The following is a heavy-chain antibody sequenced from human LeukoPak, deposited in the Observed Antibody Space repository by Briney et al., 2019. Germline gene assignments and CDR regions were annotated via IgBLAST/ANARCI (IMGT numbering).Heavy chain of an antibody. J-gene: IGHJ6*02. CDR1: GFTFSSYS. V-gene: IGHV3-21*01. Sequence: KTGGSLRLSCAASGFTFSSYSMNWVRQAPGKGLEWVSSISSSSSYIYYADSVKGRFTISRDNTKKSLYLQMNRLRAEDTAVYYCARDVTTGGESQACMDVWGQGTTVTVSS. CDR2: ISSSSSYI. CDR3: ARDVTTGGESQACMDV. D-gene: IGHD2-8*02.